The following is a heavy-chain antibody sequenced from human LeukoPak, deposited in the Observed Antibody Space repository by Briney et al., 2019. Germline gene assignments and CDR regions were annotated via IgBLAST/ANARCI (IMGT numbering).Heavy chain of an antibody. CDR3: ARVEMATMLFDS. Sequence: SETLSLTCTVSGGSISSYYWSWIRQPPGKGLEWIGYIYYSGSTNYNPSLKSRVTISVDTSKNQFSLKLSSVTAADTAVYYCARVEMATMLFDSWGQGALVTVSS. CDR1: GGSISSYY. J-gene: IGHJ4*02. V-gene: IGHV4-59*01. D-gene: IGHD5-24*01. CDR2: IYYSGST.